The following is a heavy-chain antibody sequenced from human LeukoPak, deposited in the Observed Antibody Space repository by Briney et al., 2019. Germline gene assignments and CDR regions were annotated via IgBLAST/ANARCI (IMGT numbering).Heavy chain of an antibody. D-gene: IGHD2-21*02. CDR2: ISAYNGNT. CDR3: ARDLSGHIVVVTAIRGDAFDI. V-gene: IGHV1-18*01. Sequence: ASVKVSCKASGYTFTSYGISWVRQAPGQGLEWMGWISAYNGNTNYAQKLQGRVTMHTDTSTSTAYMELRSLRSDATAVYYCARDLSGHIVVVTAIRGDAFDIWGQGTMVTVSS. J-gene: IGHJ3*02. CDR1: GYTFTSYG.